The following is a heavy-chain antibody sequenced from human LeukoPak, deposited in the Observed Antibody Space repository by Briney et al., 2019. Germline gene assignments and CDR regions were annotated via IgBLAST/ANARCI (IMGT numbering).Heavy chain of an antibody. V-gene: IGHV4-59*08. D-gene: IGHD3-22*01. J-gene: IGHJ4*02. Sequence: SETLSLTCTVSGGSISSYYWRWIRQPPGKGLEWIGYIYYSGRTNYNSSLKSRVTISVDTSKNQFSLKLNSVTAADTAVYYCARLRDYYDTSSFYFDYWGQGTLVTVSS. CDR3: ARLRDYYDTSSFYFDY. CDR2: IYYSGRT. CDR1: GGSISSYY.